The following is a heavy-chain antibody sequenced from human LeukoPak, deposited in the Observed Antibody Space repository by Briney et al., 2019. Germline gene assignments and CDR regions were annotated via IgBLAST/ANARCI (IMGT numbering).Heavy chain of an antibody. D-gene: IGHD4-17*01. CDR2: ISYDGSNK. CDR3: ARGNYGDHFDY. Sequence: GGSLRLSCAASGFTFSSYAMHWVRQAPGKGLEWVAVISYDGSNKYYADSVKGRFTISRDNSKNTLYLQMNSLRAEDTAVYYCARGNYGDHFDYWGQGTLVTVSS. V-gene: IGHV3-30-3*01. J-gene: IGHJ4*02. CDR1: GFTFSSYA.